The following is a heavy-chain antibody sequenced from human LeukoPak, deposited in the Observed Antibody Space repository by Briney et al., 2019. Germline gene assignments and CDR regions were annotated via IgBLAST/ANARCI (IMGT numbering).Heavy chain of an antibody. CDR3: AKKIPYDYGDPHFDY. CDR2: ISGSGGST. Sequence: GGSLRLSCAASGFTFSNYAMSWVRQAPGKGLEGVSAISGSGGSTYYADSVKGRFTISRDNSKHTLSLQMNSLSAEHTTVYYCAKKIPYDYGDPHFDYWGQGPLVTVSS. V-gene: IGHV3-23*01. D-gene: IGHD4-17*01. J-gene: IGHJ4*02. CDR1: GFTFSNYA.